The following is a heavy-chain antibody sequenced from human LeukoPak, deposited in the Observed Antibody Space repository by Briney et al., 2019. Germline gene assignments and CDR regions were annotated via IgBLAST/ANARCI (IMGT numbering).Heavy chain of an antibody. V-gene: IGHV4-4*07. CDR2: LYPGVST. Sequence: SETLSLTCTVSGGPICSYYWSWIRQTAGKGLEWIGRLYPGVSTNYNPSLKSRVTMSVDTSKKQFALKLSAVTAADTAVYYCARLKFYDSTGYSPGHYMDVWGKGTTVTVSS. CDR3: ARLKFYDSTGYSPGHYMDV. CDR1: GGPICSYY. J-gene: IGHJ6*03. D-gene: IGHD3-22*01.